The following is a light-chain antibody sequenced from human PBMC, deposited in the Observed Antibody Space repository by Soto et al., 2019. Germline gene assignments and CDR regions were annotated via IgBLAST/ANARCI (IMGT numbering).Light chain of an antibody. CDR3: QQYGSSYPWT. V-gene: IGKV3-20*01. J-gene: IGKJ1*01. CDR2: GAS. Sequence: EIVLTQSPATLSVSPGESANLSCRSSQSVSSHLAWYQQKPGQAPRLLIYGASSRATGIPDRFSGSGSGTDFTLTIRRLEPEDFAVYYCQQYGSSYPWTFGQGTKVDIK. CDR1: QSVSSH.